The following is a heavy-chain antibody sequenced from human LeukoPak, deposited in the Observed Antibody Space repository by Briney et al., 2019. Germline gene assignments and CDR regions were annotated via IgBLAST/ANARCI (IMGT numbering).Heavy chain of an antibody. CDR2: IYYSGST. CDR1: GGSISSSSYY. V-gene: IGHV4-39*01. Sequence: SQTLSLTCTVSGGSISSSSYYWGWIRQPPGEGLEWIGSIYYSGSTYYNPSLKSRVTISVDTSKNQFSLKLSSVTAADTAVYYCALQSLWFGELQFDYWGQGTLVTVSS. CDR3: ALQSLWFGELQFDY. J-gene: IGHJ4*02. D-gene: IGHD3-10*01.